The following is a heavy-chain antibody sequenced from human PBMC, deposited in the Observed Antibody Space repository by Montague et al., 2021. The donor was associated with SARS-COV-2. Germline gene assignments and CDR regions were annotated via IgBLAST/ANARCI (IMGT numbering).Heavy chain of an antibody. J-gene: IGHJ3*02. Sequence: CAISGDSDSVKTVSRKWNEQTPSSRPDRLGGTCFMSEWYHDYAISLKSRITINPDTSKNQFSLQLSSVAPEDTAVFYCARTTTRMLYPENAFDIWGQGTMVTVSS. D-gene: IGHD2-15*01. CDR3: ARTTTRMLYPENAFDI. CDR1: GDSDSVKTVS. CDR2: TCFMSEWYH. V-gene: IGHV6-1*01.